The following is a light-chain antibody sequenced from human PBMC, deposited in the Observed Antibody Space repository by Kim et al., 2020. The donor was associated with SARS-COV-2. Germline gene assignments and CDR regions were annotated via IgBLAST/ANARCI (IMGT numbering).Light chain of an antibody. CDR3: CSYAGAWV. J-gene: IGLJ3*02. Sequence: PGQPITISFTGTSGTMGNFTLVSWYQKHPGKPPHLIIYELNKRPIGISNRFSGSQSGNTATLTISGLQTEDEADYFCCSYAGAWVFGGGTKVTV. CDR2: ELN. V-gene: IGLV2-23*02. CDR1: SGTMGNFTL.